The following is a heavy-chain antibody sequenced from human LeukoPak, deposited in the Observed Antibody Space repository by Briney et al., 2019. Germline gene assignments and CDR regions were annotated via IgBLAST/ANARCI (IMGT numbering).Heavy chain of an antibody. V-gene: IGHV5-51*01. CDR3: AILLAGFFVQDGFDI. J-gene: IGHJ3*02. Sequence: GESLKISWKGSGYSFTSYWIGWVRQMPGKGLEWMGIIYPGDSDTRYSPSFQGQVTISADKSISTAYLQWSSLKASDTAMYYCAILLAGFFVQDGFDIWGQGTMVTVSS. CDR1: GYSFTSYW. CDR2: IYPGDSDT. D-gene: IGHD3-3*01.